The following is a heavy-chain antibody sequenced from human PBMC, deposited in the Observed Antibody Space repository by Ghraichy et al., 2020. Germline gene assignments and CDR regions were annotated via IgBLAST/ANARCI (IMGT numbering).Heavy chain of an antibody. J-gene: IGHJ4*02. V-gene: IGHV1-2*06. CDR3: ARVGYTSAWRDGDFDY. CDR1: GYTFTGQY. CDR2: INPNSGGT. Sequence: ASVKVSCKASGYTFTGQYIHWVRQAPGQGLEWMGRINPNSGGTNYAQKFQGRVTMTKDTSISTAYMELTRLTSDDTAVYYCARVGYTSAWRDGDFDYWGQGTLVTGSS. D-gene: IGHD6-19*01.